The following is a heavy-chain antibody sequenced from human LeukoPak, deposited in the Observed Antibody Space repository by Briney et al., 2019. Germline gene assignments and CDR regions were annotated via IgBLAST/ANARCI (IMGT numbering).Heavy chain of an antibody. CDR1: GFTFSSYS. CDR3: ARVRDDLLPIFDY. D-gene: IGHD3-22*01. V-gene: IGHV3-21*01. CDR2: ISSSSSYI. Sequence: GGSLRLSCLASGFTFSSYSMNWVRQAPGKGLEWVSSISSSSSYIYYADSVKGRFTISRDNAKNSLYLQMNSLRAEDTAVYYCARVRDDLLPIFDYWGQGTLVTVSS. J-gene: IGHJ4*02.